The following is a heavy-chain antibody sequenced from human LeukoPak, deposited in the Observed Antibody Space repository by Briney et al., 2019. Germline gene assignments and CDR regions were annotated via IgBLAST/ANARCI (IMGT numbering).Heavy chain of an antibody. CDR1: GGSISSVGSY. CDR2: MYYSGST. Sequence: PSETLSLTCTVSGGSISSVGSYWGWIRQPPGKGLEWIGSMYYSGSTYYNPSLKSRVIISVDTSKNQFSLKLTSVTAADTAVYFCARHEDGSGSWNPWGQGTLVSVSS. CDR3: ARHEDGSGSWNP. D-gene: IGHD3-10*01. J-gene: IGHJ5*02. V-gene: IGHV4-39*01.